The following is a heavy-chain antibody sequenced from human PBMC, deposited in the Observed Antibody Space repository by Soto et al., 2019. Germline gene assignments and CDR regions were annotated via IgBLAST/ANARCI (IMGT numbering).Heavy chain of an antibody. V-gene: IGHV3-74*01. CDR1: GFTFSSYW. D-gene: IGHD3-3*01. J-gene: IGHJ6*02. CDR2: INSDGSST. Sequence: PGGSLRLSCAASGFTFSSYWMHWVRQAPGKGLVWVSRINSDGSSTSYADSVKGRFTISRDNAKNTLYLQMNSLRAEDTAVYYCARVDKRYYDFWSGYYKSFDYGMDVWGQGTTVTVSS. CDR3: ARVDKRYYDFWSGYYKSFDYGMDV.